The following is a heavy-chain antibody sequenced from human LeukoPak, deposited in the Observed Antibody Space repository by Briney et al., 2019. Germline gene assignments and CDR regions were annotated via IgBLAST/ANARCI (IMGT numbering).Heavy chain of an antibody. CDR1: GYTFTSYG. V-gene: IGHV1-18*01. D-gene: IGHD5-24*01. CDR2: SSAYNGNT. Sequence: ASVKVSCKASGYTFTSYGISWVRQAPGQGLEWMGSSSAYNGNTNYAQKLQGRVTMTTDTSTSTAYTELRRLRSDDTAVYYCARLEMATTFDYWGQGTLVTVSS. CDR3: ARLEMATTFDY. J-gene: IGHJ4*02.